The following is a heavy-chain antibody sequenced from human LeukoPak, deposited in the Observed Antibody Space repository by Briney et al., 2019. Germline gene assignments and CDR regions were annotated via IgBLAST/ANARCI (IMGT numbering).Heavy chain of an antibody. CDR3: ASRYGENLRYYGMDV. V-gene: IGHV4-34*01. CDR2: INHSGST. J-gene: IGHJ6*02. CDR1: GGSFSGYY. D-gene: IGHD4-17*01. Sequence: SETLSLTCAVYGGSFSGYYWSWIRQPPGKGLEWIGEINHSGSTNYNPSLKSRVTISVDTSKNQFSLKLSSVTAADTAVYYCASRYGENLRYYGMDVWGQGTTVTVSS.